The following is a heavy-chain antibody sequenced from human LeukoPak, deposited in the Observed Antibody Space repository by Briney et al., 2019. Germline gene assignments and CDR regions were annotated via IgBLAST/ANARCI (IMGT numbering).Heavy chain of an antibody. D-gene: IGHD6-25*01. CDR1: GGSFSGYY. V-gene: IGHV4-34*01. CDR2: INHSGIT. CDR3: ARLDKGIKAAHFDY. Sequence: PSETLSLTCAVYGGSFSGYYWSWIRQPPGKGLEWIGEINHSGITNYNPSLKSRVTISVDASKSHFSLKLSSVTAADTAIYYCARLDKGIKAAHFDYWGQGTLVTVSS. J-gene: IGHJ4*02.